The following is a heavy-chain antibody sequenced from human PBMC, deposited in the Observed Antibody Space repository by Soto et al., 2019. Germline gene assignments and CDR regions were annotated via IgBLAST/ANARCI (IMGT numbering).Heavy chain of an antibody. CDR3: ARDGSPTIVVVRYGMDV. J-gene: IGHJ6*02. CDR2: ISPMYGTA. CDR1: GDTFSRYA. Sequence: SVKVSCKASGDTFSRYAFSWVRQAPGQGPEWMGGISPMYGTANYAQKFQGRVTIIADRSTNTVYMELSSLRSEDTAVYYCARDGSPTIVVVRYGMDVWGQGTTVTVSS. D-gene: IGHD3-22*01. V-gene: IGHV1-69*06.